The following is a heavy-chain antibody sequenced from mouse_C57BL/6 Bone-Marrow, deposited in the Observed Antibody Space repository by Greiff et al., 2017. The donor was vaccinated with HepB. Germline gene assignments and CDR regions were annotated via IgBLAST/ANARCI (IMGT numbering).Heavy chain of an antibody. V-gene: IGHV5-6*02. J-gene: IGHJ4*01. Sequence: EVKLVESGGDLVKPGGSLKLSCAASGFTFSSYGMSWVRQTPDKRLEWVATISSGGSYTYYPDSVKGRFTISRDNAKNTLYLQRSSLKSEDTAMYYCARRGLYYYAMDYWGQGTSVTVSS. CDR3: ARRGLYYYAMDY. CDR1: GFTFSSYG. D-gene: IGHD3-1*01. CDR2: ISSGGSYT.